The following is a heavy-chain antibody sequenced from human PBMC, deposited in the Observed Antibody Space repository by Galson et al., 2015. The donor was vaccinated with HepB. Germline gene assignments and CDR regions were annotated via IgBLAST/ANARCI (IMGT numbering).Heavy chain of an antibody. D-gene: IGHD3-10*01. CDR3: AREGPNYYGSGWFDP. J-gene: IGHJ5*02. CDR1: GFTVSSNY. Sequence: SLRLSCAASGFTVSSNYMNWVRQAPGKGLEWVSVIYSGGNTYYADSVNGRFTISRDNSKNTLHLQMNGLRAEDTAVYYCAREGPNYYGSGWFDPWGQGTLVTVSS. V-gene: IGHV3-66*01. CDR2: IYSGGNT.